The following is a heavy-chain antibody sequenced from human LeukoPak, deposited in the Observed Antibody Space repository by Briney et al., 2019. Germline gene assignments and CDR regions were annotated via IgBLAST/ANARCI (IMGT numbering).Heavy chain of an antibody. CDR2: ISNDGVRT. V-gene: IGHV3-23*01. J-gene: IGHJ3*01. D-gene: IGHD2-15*01. CDR1: GFTFSSYA. Sequence: GSLGLSCQFSGFTFSSYAMIWVRQAPGKGLEGISGISNDGVRTFYADAVKGRFTISRDNSKNTLHLQMNSLRVEDTAIYYCAKQKLAVIVSQGFAVWGQETMVIVSS. CDR3: AKQKLAVIVSQGFAV.